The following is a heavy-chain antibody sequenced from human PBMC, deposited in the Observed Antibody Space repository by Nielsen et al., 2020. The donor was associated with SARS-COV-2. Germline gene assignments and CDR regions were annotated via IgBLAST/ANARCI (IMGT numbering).Heavy chain of an antibody. D-gene: IGHD2-15*01. CDR1: GYTFTSYG. CDR2: ISAYNGNT. J-gene: IGHJ6*02. Sequence: ASVKASCKASGYTFTSYGISWVRQAPGQGLEWMGWISAYNGNTNYAQKLQGRVTMTTDTSTSTAYMELRSLRSDDTAVYYCARTDIVVVVAAGYYGMDVWGQGTTVTVSS. CDR3: ARTDIVVVVAAGYYGMDV. V-gene: IGHV1-18*01.